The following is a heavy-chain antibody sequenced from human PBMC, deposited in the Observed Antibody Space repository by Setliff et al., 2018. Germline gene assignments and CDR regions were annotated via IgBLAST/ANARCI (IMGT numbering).Heavy chain of an antibody. Sequence: ASVKVSCKASGYTFTSYYMHWVRQAPGQGLEWMGIINPSGGSTSYAQKFQGRVTMTRDTSTSTVYMELSSLRSEDTAVYYCARDLPLYYYDSSGQRGRAFDIWGQGTMVTVS. V-gene: IGHV1-46*01. CDR3: ARDLPLYYYDSSGQRGRAFDI. D-gene: IGHD3-22*01. CDR2: INPSGGST. CDR1: GYTFTSYY. J-gene: IGHJ3*02.